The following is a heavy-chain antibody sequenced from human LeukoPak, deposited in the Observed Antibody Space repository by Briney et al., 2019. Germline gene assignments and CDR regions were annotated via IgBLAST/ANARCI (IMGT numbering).Heavy chain of an antibody. CDR3: ARHELMVVTARNWFDP. CDR1: GGSISSSSYY. CDR2: IYYSGST. V-gene: IGHV4-39*01. Sequence: SETLSLTCTVSGGSISSSSYYWGWIRQPPGKGLEWIGSIYYSGSTYYNLSLKSRVTISVDTSKNQFSLKLSSVTAADTAVCYCARHELMVVTARNWFDPWGQGTLVTVSS. J-gene: IGHJ5*02. D-gene: IGHD2-21*02.